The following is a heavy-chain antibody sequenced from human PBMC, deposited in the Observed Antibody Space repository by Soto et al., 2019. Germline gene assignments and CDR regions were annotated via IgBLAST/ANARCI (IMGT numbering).Heavy chain of an antibody. Sequence: GGSLRLSCAASGFTVSNNYMRWVRQAPGKGLEWVSVIDSGGGTYYADSVKGRFTISRDNSKNTLYLQMNSLRAEDTAVYYCAMDYHYNDLDVWGQGTTVTVSS. CDR1: GFTVSNNY. CDR2: IDSGGGT. CDR3: AMDYHYNDLDV. J-gene: IGHJ6*02. D-gene: IGHD2-2*03. V-gene: IGHV3-53*01.